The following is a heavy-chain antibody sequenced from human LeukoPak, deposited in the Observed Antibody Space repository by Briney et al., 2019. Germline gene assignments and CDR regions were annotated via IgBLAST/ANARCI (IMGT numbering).Heavy chain of an antibody. Sequence: SVKVSCKASGGTFSRYAISWVRQAPGQGLEWMGRIIPILGIANYAQKFQGRVTITADKSTSTAYMELSSLRSEDTAVYYCARPPVVGSGYWGQGTLVTVSS. CDR2: IIPILGIA. D-gene: IGHD3-22*01. CDR3: ARPPVVGSGY. J-gene: IGHJ4*02. CDR1: GGTFSRYA. V-gene: IGHV1-69*04.